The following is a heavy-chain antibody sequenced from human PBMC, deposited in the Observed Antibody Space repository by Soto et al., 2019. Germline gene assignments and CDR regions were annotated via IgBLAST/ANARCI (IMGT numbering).Heavy chain of an antibody. D-gene: IGHD5-18*01. J-gene: IGHJ4*02. V-gene: IGHV4-59*08. CDR2: IYYSGST. CDR1: GGSISSYY. CDR3: ARHATKYSYGHADY. Sequence: NPSETLSLTCTVSGGSISSYYWSWIRQPPGKGLGWIGYIYYSGSTNYNPSLKSRVTISVDTSKNQFSLKLSSVTAADTAVYYCARHATKYSYGHADYWGQGTLVTVSS.